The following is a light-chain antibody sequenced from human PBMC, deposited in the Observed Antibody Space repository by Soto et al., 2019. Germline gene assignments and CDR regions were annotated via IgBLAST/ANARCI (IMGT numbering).Light chain of an antibody. CDR2: EVT. J-gene: IGLJ1*01. CDR3: CSYAGSSTVGV. Sequence: QSALTQPASVSGSPGQSITISCTGTSSDVGIYNLVSWYQQHPGKAPKLMIYEVTKRPSGVSNRFSGSKSGVTASLTISGLQAEDEADYYCCSYAGSSTVGVFGTGTKLTVL. CDR1: SSDVGIYNL. V-gene: IGLV2-23*02.